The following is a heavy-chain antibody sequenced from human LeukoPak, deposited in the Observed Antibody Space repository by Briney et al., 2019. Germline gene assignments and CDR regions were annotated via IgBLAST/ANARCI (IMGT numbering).Heavy chain of an antibody. V-gene: IGHV1-69*13. Sequence: ASEKVSCKASGGSFISYAISRVRQAPGQGLEWMGGIIPIFGTANYAQKFQGRVTITADESTSTAYMELSSLRSEDTAVYYCAMLPYPFWSGAKDYYYYGMDVWGQGTTVTVSS. CDR3: AMLPYPFWSGAKDYYYYGMDV. CDR1: GGSFISYA. J-gene: IGHJ6*02. D-gene: IGHD3-3*01. CDR2: IIPIFGTA.